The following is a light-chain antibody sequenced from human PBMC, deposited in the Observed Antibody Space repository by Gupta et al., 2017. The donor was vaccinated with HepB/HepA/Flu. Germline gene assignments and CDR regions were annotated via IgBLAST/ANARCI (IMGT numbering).Light chain of an antibody. CDR1: SSNVGSNP. V-gene: IGLV1-44*01. J-gene: IGLJ3*02. Sequence: QSVLSQPPSASGTPGQRVTISCSGSSSNVGSNPISWYQQVPGTAPKLLIHSSHQRPSGVPDRFSGSKSGTTASLAISGLQSEDEADYYCATWDDSLNGDWVFGGGTKLTVL. CDR2: SSH. CDR3: ATWDDSLNGDWV.